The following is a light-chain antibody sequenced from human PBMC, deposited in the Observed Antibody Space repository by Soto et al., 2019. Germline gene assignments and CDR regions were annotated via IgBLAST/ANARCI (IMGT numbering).Light chain of an antibody. CDR3: QQYGDSPRT. V-gene: IGKV3-20*01. CDR1: QSVSRNY. J-gene: IGKJ1*01. Sequence: EIVLTQSPGTLSLSPGERATLSCRASQSVSRNYLAWYQQRPGQAPRLLIYDAFNRATGIPDRFSGRGSGTDFTLTISRLEPEYFAVYYCQQYGDSPRTFGQGTKVEIK. CDR2: DAF.